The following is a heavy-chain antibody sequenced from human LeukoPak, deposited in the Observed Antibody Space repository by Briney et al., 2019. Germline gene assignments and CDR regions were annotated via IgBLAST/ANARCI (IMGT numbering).Heavy chain of an antibody. D-gene: IGHD5-18*01. Sequence: PSETLSLTCAVSGVSIGSYYWNWVRQPPGKALEWIGYVHYSGNANYNPSPKSRVTMSTDTSKNHFSLKLTSVTAADAAVYYCTSGYQTFDPWGQGTLVTVSS. CDR3: TSGYQTFDP. J-gene: IGHJ5*02. CDR2: VHYSGNA. CDR1: GVSIGSYY. V-gene: IGHV4-59*01.